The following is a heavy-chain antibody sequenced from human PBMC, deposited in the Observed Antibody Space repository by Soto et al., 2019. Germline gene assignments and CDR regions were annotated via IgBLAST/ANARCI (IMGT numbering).Heavy chain of an antibody. CDR2: INAGNGNT. J-gene: IGHJ4*02. CDR3: AVRYSSGWYDY. CDR1: GYTFTSYA. Sequence: ASVKVSCKASGYTFTSYAMHWVRQAPGQRLEWMGWINAGNGNTKYSQKFQDRVTITRDTSASTAYMELSSLRSEDTAVYYCAVRYSSGWYDYWGQGTLVTVSS. D-gene: IGHD6-19*01. V-gene: IGHV1-3*01.